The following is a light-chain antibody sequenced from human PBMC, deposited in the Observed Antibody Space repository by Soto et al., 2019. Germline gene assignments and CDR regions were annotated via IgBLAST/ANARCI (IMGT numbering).Light chain of an antibody. CDR2: NAD. Sequence: DIQMTQSPSTLSASVGDRVTITCRASQDINRWLAWYQQKPGKAPKILIYNADTLESGVPSRFSGSGYGTEFILTISSLQPDDFATYYCQQFILYWAFGQGTKV. CDR3: QQFILYWA. CDR1: QDINRW. V-gene: IGKV1-5*01. J-gene: IGKJ1*01.